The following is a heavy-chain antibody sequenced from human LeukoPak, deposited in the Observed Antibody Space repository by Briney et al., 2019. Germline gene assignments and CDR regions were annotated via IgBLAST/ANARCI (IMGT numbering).Heavy chain of an antibody. CDR1: GFTFSSYS. D-gene: IGHD3-22*01. V-gene: IGHV3-21*01. CDR3: ARWGLLPAPDGMDV. J-gene: IGHJ6*02. Sequence: PGGSLRLSCAASGFTFSSYSMNWVRQAPGKGLEWVSSISSSSSYIYYADSVKGRFTISRDNAKNSLYLQMNSLRAEDTAVYCCARWGLLPAPDGMDVWGQGTTVTVSS. CDR2: ISSSSSYI.